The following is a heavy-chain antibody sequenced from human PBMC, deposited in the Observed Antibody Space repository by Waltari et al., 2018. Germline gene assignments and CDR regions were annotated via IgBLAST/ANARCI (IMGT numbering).Heavy chain of an antibody. V-gene: IGHV1-46*01. D-gene: IGHD3-10*01. CDR1: GYTFTDYS. J-gene: IGHJ4*02. Sequence: QVQLVQSGAEVKRPGASVKVSCKASGYTFTDYSMHWVRQAPGQGLEWMGIINPSGGGTTYTQKFQDRVTMTRDTSTNTVSMELSSLRSEDTAVYYCARAGTTLIWGVAEWGQGTLVTVSS. CDR3: ARAGTTLIWGVAE. CDR2: INPSGGGT.